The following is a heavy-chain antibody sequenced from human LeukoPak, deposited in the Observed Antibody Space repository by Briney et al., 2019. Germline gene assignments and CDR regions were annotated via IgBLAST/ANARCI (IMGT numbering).Heavy chain of an antibody. V-gene: IGHV4-59*08. CDR3: ARHNSGTYYYYMDV. Sequence: PSETLSLTCSVSGGSIGNDYWSWIRQSPGKGLEWIGYLYYSGSTDYNPSLKSRVTISVDTSRNQLSLKLSSVTAADTAVYYCARHNSGTYYYYMDVWGKRTTVTVSS. J-gene: IGHJ6*03. D-gene: IGHD6-19*01. CDR2: LYYSGST. CDR1: GGSIGNDY.